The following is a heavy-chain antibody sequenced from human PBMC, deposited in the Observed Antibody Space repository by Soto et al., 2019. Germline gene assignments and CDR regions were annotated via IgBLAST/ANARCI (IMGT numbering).Heavy chain of an antibody. Sequence: EVQLVESGGGLVKPGGSLRLSCAASGFTFSSYSMNWVRQAPGKGLEWVSSISSSSSYIYYADSVKGRFTISRDNAKNSLYLQINSLRAEDTAVYYCARVDDILTGYAIDAFDIWGQGTMVTVSS. D-gene: IGHD3-9*01. CDR1: GFTFSSYS. CDR2: ISSSSSYI. J-gene: IGHJ3*02. V-gene: IGHV3-21*01. CDR3: ARVDDILTGYAIDAFDI.